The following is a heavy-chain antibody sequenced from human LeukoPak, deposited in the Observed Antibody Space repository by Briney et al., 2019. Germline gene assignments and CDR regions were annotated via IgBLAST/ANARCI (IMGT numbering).Heavy chain of an antibody. CDR3: AKAMHYYDSSGYYYASAI. CDR2: ISGSSVTT. J-gene: IGHJ3*02. V-gene: IGHV3-23*01. CDR1: GFTFSSSS. Sequence: GGSLRLSCAASGFTFSSSSMSWVRQAPGKGLEWVSGISGSSVTTYYADSVKGRFTISRDISKNTLYLQMNSLRAEDTAVYYCAKAMHYYDSSGYYYASAIWGQGTMVTVSS. D-gene: IGHD3-22*01.